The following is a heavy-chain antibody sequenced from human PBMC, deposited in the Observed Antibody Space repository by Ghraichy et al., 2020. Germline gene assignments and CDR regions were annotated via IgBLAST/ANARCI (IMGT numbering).Heavy chain of an antibody. CDR1: GFTFSSYG. V-gene: IGHV3-30*18. Sequence: GESLNISCAASGFTFSSYGMHWVRQAPGKGLEWVAVISYDGSNKYYADSVKGRFTISRDNSKNTLYLQMNSLRAEDTAVYYCAKDRADSSSWYNYYYYYYGMDVWGQGTTVTVSS. CDR2: ISYDGSNK. J-gene: IGHJ6*02. D-gene: IGHD6-13*01. CDR3: AKDRADSSSWYNYYYYYYGMDV.